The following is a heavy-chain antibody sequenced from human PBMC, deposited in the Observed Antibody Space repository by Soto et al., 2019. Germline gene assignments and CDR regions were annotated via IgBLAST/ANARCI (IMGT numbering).Heavy chain of an antibody. Sequence: GGSLRLSCAASGFTFSSYGMHWVRQAPGKGLEWVAVIWYDGSNKYYADSVKGRFTISRDNSKNTLYLQMNSLRAEDTAVYYCARDFTAAAGTGYYYGLDVWGQGTTVTVSS. J-gene: IGHJ6*02. V-gene: IGHV3-33*01. CDR1: GFTFSSYG. CDR3: ARDFTAAAGTGYYYGLDV. CDR2: IWYDGSNK. D-gene: IGHD6-13*01.